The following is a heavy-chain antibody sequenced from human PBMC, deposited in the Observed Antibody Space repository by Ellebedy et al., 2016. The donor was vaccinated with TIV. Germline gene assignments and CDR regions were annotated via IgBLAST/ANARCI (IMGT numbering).Heavy chain of an antibody. Sequence: GESLKISCAASGFTVSSNYMSWVRQAPGKGLEWVSVIYSGGSTYYADSVKGRFTISRHNSKNTLYLQMNSLRAEDTAVYYCARGPNTFQGNWFDPWGQGTLVTVSS. CDR3: ARGPNTFQGNWFDP. V-gene: IGHV3-53*04. CDR2: IYSGGST. CDR1: GFTVSSNY. J-gene: IGHJ5*02. D-gene: IGHD2-2*02.